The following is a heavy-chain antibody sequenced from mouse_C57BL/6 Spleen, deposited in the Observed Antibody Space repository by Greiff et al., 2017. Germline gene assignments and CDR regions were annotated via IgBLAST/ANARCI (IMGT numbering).Heavy chain of an antibody. CDR2: IWTGGGT. D-gene: IGHD1-1*01. J-gene: IGHJ1*03. Sequence: VKLVESGPGLVAPSQSLSITCTVSGFSLTSYAISWVRQPPGKGLEWLGVIWTGGGTNYNSALKSRLSISKDNSKSQVFLKMNSLQTDDTARYYWARIYYCGSRDWYFDVWGTGTTVTVSS. CDR3: ARIYYCGSRDWYFDV. CDR1: GFSLTSYA. V-gene: IGHV2-9-1*01.